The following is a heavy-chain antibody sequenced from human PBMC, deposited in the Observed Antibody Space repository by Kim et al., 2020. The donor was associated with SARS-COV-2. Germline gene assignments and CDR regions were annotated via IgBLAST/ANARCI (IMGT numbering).Heavy chain of an antibody. J-gene: IGHJ4*02. V-gene: IGHV1-46*01. CDR3: AREGPGTFYFDY. Sequence: GYAQRFQGRVTVTRDPSTSTVYMELSSLRSEDTAVYYCAREGPGTFYFDYWGQGTLVIVSS.